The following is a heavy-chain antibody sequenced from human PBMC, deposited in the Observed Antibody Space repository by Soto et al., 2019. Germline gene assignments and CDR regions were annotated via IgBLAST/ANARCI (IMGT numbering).Heavy chain of an antibody. J-gene: IGHJ5*02. CDR3: ARSIGYYDSSGLNWFDP. CDR1: GGSLNNFY. D-gene: IGHD3-22*01. CDR2: VSYAGVT. V-gene: IGHV4-59*01. Sequence: PSETLSLTCSVSGGSLNNFYWTWIRQPPGKGLEWIAHVSYAGVTKYNPSLQSRATISVDTSKNQFSLKLSSVTAADTAVYYCARSIGYYDSSGLNWFDPWGQGTMVTVSS.